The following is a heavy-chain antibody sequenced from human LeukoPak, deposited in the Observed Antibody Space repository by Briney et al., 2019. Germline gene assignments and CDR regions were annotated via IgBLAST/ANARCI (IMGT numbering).Heavy chain of an antibody. J-gene: IGHJ3*02. Sequence: PGGSLRLSCAASRFTFSNYAMSWVRQAPGKGLEWVSVIYSGGSTYYADSVKGRFTISSDNSKNTLYLQSNSLRVEDTAVYYCARHSGSYFLAFDIWGQGTMVTVSS. V-gene: IGHV3-66*04. D-gene: IGHD1-26*01. CDR2: IYSGGST. CDR3: ARHSGSYFLAFDI. CDR1: RFTFSNYA.